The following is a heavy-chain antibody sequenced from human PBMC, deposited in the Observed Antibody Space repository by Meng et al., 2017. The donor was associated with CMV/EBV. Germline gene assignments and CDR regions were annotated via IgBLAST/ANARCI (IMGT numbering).Heavy chain of an antibody. CDR3: ARLIYYYGSGKGVFDY. V-gene: IGHV2-26*01. D-gene: IGHD3-10*01. Sequence: SGPTLVTPTETLTLTCTVSGFSLSNARMGVSWIRQPPGKALEWLAHIFSNDEKSYSTSLKSRLTISKDTSKSQVVLTMTNMDPVDTATYYCARLIYYYGSGKGVFDYWGQGTLVTVSS. J-gene: IGHJ4*02. CDR2: IFSNDEK. CDR1: GFSLSNARMG.